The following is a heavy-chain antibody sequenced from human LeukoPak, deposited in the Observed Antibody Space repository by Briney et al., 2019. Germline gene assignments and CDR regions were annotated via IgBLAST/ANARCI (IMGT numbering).Heavy chain of an antibody. D-gene: IGHD4-17*01. J-gene: IGHJ3*02. Sequence: SETLSLTCAVYGGSFSGYYWSWIRQPPGKGLEWIGYIYYSGSTNYNPSLKSRVTISVDTSKNQFSLKLSSVTAADTAVYYCARGGNYGDYAGQGPTDAFDIWGQGTMVTVSS. CDR1: GGSFSGYY. CDR3: ARGGNYGDYAGQGPTDAFDI. V-gene: IGHV4-59*01. CDR2: IYYSGST.